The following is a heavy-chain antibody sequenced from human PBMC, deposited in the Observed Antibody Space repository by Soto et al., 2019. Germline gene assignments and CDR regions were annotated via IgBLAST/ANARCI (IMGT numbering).Heavy chain of an antibody. J-gene: IGHJ4*02. CDR1: GGSISSGGYY. Sequence: QVQLQESGPGLVKPSQTLSLTSTVSGGSISSGGYYWSWIRQHPGKGLEWIGYIYYSGSTYYNPSLKSRVTISVDTSKNQFSLKLSSVTAADTAVYYCARFGYSTNIGIDYWGQGTLVTVSS. CDR2: IYYSGST. V-gene: IGHV4-31*03. CDR3: ARFGYSTNIGIDY. D-gene: IGHD3-22*01.